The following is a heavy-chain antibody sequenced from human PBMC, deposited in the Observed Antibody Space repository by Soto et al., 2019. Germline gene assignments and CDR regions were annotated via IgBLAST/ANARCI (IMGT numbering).Heavy chain of an antibody. CDR2: ISGSGGST. V-gene: IGHV3-23*01. D-gene: IGHD3-3*01. CDR1: GFTFSTYA. J-gene: IGHJ5*02. Sequence: VGSLRLSCAASGFTFSTYAMSWVRQAPGKGLEWVSVISGSGGSTYYADSVKGRFTISRDNSKNTLYLQMNSLRAEDTAVYYCAKMGSGDFWTGKYNWFDPWGRGTLLTVSS. CDR3: AKMGSGDFWTGKYNWFDP.